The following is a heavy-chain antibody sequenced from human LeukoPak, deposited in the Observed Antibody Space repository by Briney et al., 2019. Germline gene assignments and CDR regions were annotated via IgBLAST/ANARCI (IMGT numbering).Heavy chain of an antibody. Sequence: SETLSLTCTVSGGSISSYYWSWIRQPPGKGLEWIGYIYYSGSTYYNPSLKSRVTISVDTSKNQFSLKLSSVTAADTAVYYCARGEDYASFDYWGQGTLVTVSS. V-gene: IGHV4-59*08. J-gene: IGHJ4*02. CDR2: IYYSGST. D-gene: IGHD4-17*01. CDR3: ARGEDYASFDY. CDR1: GGSISSYY.